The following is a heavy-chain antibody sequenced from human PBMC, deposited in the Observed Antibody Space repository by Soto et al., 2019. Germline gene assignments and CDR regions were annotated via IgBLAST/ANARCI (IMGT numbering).Heavy chain of an antibody. CDR2: IYYSGST. CDR3: ARVRSYYYYSMDV. Sequence: PSETLSLTCTVSGGSISSGGYYWSWIRQHPGKGLEWIGYIYYSGSTYYNPSLKSRVTISVDTSKNQFSLKLSSVTAADTAVYYCARVRSYYYYSMDVWGQGTTVTVS. CDR1: GGSISSGGYY. J-gene: IGHJ6*02. V-gene: IGHV4-31*03.